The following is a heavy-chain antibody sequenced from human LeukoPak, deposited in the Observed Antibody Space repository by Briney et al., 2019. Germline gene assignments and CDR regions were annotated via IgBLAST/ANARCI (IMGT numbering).Heavy chain of an antibody. V-gene: IGHV3-23*01. CDR2: ITNSGGNT. CDR1: GFTFSSYA. J-gene: IGHJ4*02. Sequence: GGSLRLSCAASGFTFSSYAMSWVRQAPGKGLEWVSTITNSGGNTYYNADSVKGRFTISRDNSKNTLCLQMNSLRAEDTAVYHCAKRPVYNGGWYYFDYWGQGALVTVSS. CDR3: AKRPVYNGGWYYFDY. D-gene: IGHD6-19*01.